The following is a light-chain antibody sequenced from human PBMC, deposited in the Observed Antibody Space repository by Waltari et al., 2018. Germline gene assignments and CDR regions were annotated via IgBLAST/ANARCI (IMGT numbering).Light chain of an antibody. Sequence: AIRITQSPSSLSASTGDRVTITCRASQGISSYLAWYQQKPGKAPKLLIYAASTLQSGVPSRFSGSGSRTDFTLTISCLQSEDFATYYCQQYYSYPPWTFGQGTKVEIK. CDR2: AAS. V-gene: IGKV1-8*01. J-gene: IGKJ1*01. CDR1: QGISSY. CDR3: QQYYSYPPWT.